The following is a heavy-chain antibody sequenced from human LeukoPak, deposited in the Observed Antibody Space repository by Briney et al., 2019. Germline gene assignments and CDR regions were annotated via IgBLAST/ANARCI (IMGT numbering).Heavy chain of an antibody. CDR1: GGSFSGYY. CDR3: ATPNCSGGSCYTYYFDY. J-gene: IGHJ4*02. D-gene: IGHD2-15*01. Sequence: SETLSLTCAVYGGSFSGYYWSWVRQPPGKGLEWIGSIYYSGSTYYNPSLKSRVTISVDTSKNQFSLKLSSVTDADTSVYYCATPNCSGGSCYTYYFDYWGQGTLVTVSS. CDR2: IYYSGST. V-gene: IGHV4-34*01.